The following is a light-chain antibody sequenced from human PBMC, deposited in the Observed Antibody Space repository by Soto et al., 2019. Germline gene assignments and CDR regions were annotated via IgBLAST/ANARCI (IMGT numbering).Light chain of an antibody. J-gene: IGKJ2*02. CDR3: EHSYSMNRT. CDR1: QTISYY. CDR2: STS. Sequence: DIQMTQSPSSLSASVGDRIIITCRASQTISYYLNWYQHQPGKAPKLLIYSTSSLQSGVPSRFSGSGSGTDFTVTTSSLQPEDFATYYCEHSYSMNRTFGQGTKLEIK. V-gene: IGKV1-39*01.